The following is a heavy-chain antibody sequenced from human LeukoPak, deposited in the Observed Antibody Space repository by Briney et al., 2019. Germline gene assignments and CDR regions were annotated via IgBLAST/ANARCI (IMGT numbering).Heavy chain of an antibody. CDR3: ARVGTWNGDFDY. V-gene: IGHV3-74*01. J-gene: IGHJ4*02. CDR2: INSDGSST. Sequence: GGSLRLSCAASGFTFSSYWMHWVRQAPGKGLVWVSRINSDGSSTSYADSVKGRFTISRDNAKNTLYLQMNSLGAEDTAVYYCARVGTWNGDFDYWGQGTLVTVSS. CDR1: GFTFSSYW. D-gene: IGHD1-1*01.